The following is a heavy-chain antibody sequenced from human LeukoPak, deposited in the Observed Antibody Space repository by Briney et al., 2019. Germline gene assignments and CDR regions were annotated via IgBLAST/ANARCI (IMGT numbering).Heavy chain of an antibody. Sequence: ASVTVSCKASGYTFTSYGISWVRQAPGQGLEWMGWISAYNGNTNYAQKLQGRVTMTTDTSTSTAYMELRSLRSDDTAVYYCARMEMATTHWDYWGQGTLVTVSS. CDR2: ISAYNGNT. CDR3: ARMEMATTHWDY. CDR1: GYTFTSYG. D-gene: IGHD5-24*01. V-gene: IGHV1-18*01. J-gene: IGHJ4*02.